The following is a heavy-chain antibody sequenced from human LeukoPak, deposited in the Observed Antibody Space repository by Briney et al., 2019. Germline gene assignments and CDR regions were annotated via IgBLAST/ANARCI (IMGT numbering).Heavy chain of an antibody. CDR1: GFTFSSSA. CDR3: VLYYYGSGSYLGVFDY. J-gene: IGHJ4*02. V-gene: IGHV3-23*01. Sequence: PGGSLRLSCAASGFTFSSSAMSWVRQAPGKGLEWVSAISGSGGSTYYADSVKGRFTISRDNTKNTLHLQMNSLRAEDTAVYYCVLYYYGSGSYLGVFDYWGQGTLVTVSS. D-gene: IGHD3-10*01. CDR2: ISGSGGST.